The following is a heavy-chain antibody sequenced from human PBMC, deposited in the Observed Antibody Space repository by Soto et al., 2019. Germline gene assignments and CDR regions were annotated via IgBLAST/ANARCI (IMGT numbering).Heavy chain of an antibody. Sequence: GASVKVSCKASGGTFSSYAISWVRQAPGQGLEWMGGIIPIFGTANYAQKFQGRVTITADESTSTAYMELSSLRSEDTAVYYCARDGSGSQTFDYWGQGTLVTVSS. J-gene: IGHJ4*02. CDR1: GGTFSSYA. V-gene: IGHV1-69*13. D-gene: IGHD3-10*01. CDR3: ARDGSGSQTFDY. CDR2: IIPIFGTA.